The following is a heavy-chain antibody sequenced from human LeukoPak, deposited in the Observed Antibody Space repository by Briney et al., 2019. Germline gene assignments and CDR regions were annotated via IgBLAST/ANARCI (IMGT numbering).Heavy chain of an antibody. CDR1: GASVSSYY. V-gene: IGHV4-59*02. D-gene: IGHD6-6*01. CDR2: FSYSGST. CDR3: ARELGARPPHWFDP. J-gene: IGHJ5*02. Sequence: PSETLSLTCTVSGASVSSYYWSWIRQPPGKGPEWIGYFSYSGSTNYNPSLKSRVTISVDTSKNQFSLNLSSVTAADTAVYYCARELGARPPHWFDPWGQGTLVTVSS.